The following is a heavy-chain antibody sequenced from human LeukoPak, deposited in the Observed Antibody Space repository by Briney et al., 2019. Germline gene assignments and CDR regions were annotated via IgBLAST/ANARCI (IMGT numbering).Heavy chain of an antibody. J-gene: IGHJ4*02. V-gene: IGHV3-66*01. D-gene: IGHD4-23*01. CDR1: GFTVSSNY. Sequence: PGGSLRLSCAASGFTVSSNYMSWVRQAPGKGPEWVSVIYSGGSTYYADSVKGRFTISRDNSKNSLYLQMNSLRAEDTAVYYCARDPPTTVVTGTDYWGQGTLVTVSS. CDR3: ARDPPTTVVTGTDY. CDR2: IYSGGST.